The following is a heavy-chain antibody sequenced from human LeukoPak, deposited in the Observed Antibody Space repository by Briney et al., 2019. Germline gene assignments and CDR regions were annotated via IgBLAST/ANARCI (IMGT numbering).Heavy chain of an antibody. CDR2: IYSSGST. CDR3: ARSYYYDTSGSKDAFDI. Sequence: SQTLSLTCSVSGGSISSGSYYWNWIRQPAGKGLEWIGRIYSSGSTNYNPSLKSRVTISGDTSKNQFSLKLNSVTAADTAVYYCARSYYYDTSGSKDAFDIWGQRTMVTVSS. V-gene: IGHV4-61*02. CDR1: GGSISSGSYY. J-gene: IGHJ3*02. D-gene: IGHD3-22*01.